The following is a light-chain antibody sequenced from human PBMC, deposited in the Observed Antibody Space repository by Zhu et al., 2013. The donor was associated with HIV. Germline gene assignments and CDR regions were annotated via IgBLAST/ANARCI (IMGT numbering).Light chain of an antibody. J-gene: IGKJ4*01. Sequence: EIVMTQSPATLSVSPGERATLSCRASQSVSSNLAWYQQKPGQAPRLLIYGASTRATGIPARFSGSGSGTEFTLTISSLQSEDFAVYYCLQHNTYPLTFGGGTKVEDQT. CDR2: GAS. CDR3: LQHNTYPLT. CDR1: QSVSSN. V-gene: IGKV3-15*01.